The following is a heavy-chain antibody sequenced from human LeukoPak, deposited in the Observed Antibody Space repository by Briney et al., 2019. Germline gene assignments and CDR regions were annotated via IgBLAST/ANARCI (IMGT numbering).Heavy chain of an antibody. CDR2: ISSSSSYI. J-gene: IGHJ4*02. CDR3: ARDRYYGSGSYYLGDY. D-gene: IGHD3-10*01. CDR1: GFTFSSDS. V-gene: IGHV3-21*01. Sequence: GGSLSLSCAASGFTFSSDSMNWVRHAPGKGREWVSSISSSSSYIYYADSVKGRFTISRDNTKNSLYLQMNSLRAEDTAVYYCARDRYYGSGSYYLGDYWGQGTLVTVSS.